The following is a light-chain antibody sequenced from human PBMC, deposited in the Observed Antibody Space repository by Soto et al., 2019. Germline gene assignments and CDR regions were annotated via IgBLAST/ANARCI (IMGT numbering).Light chain of an antibody. CDR2: GAS. J-gene: IGKJ4*01. CDR3: QQYGSSSELT. Sequence: EIVLTQSPGTLSLSPGERATLSCRASQSVSSSYLAWYQQKPGEAHRLLIYGASSRAAGIPDRFSGSWSGTDFTLTISRLEPEDVAVYYCQQYGSSSELTFGGGTKVEIK. V-gene: IGKV3-20*01. CDR1: QSVSSSY.